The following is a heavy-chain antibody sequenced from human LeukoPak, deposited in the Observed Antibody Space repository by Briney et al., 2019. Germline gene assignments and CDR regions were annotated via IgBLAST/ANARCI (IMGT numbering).Heavy chain of an antibody. J-gene: IGHJ5*02. CDR2: IYSGGST. D-gene: IGHD3-9*01. V-gene: IGHV3-53*01. Sequence: GGSLRLSCAASGFTVSSTYMSWVRQAPGKGLEWVSVIYSGGSTYYADSVKGRFTISRDNSKNTLYLQMNSLRAEDTAVYYCAREEYDILTGYLNWFDPWGQGTLVTVSS. CDR1: GFTVSSTY. CDR3: AREEYDILTGYLNWFDP.